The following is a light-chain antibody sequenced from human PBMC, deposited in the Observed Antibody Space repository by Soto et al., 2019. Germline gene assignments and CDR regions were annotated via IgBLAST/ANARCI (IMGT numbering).Light chain of an antibody. CDR2: GAS. V-gene: IGKV3-15*01. CDR1: QSVSSN. J-gene: IGKJ1*01. Sequence: EIVMTQSPATLSVSPGERATLSCRASQSVSSNLAWYQQKPGQAPRLLIYGASTRATGIPARCSGSASGTEFTLTISSLQSEDFAVYYCQQYNNWPPWTFGQGTKVEIK. CDR3: QQYNNWPPWT.